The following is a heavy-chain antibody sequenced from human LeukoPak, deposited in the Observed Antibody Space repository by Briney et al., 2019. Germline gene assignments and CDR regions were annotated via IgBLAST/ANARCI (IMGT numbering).Heavy chain of an antibody. CDR1: GYTFTGYY. CDR2: INPNSGGT. CDR3: ARVGYSYGFFNYYYGMDV. D-gene: IGHD5-18*01. J-gene: IGHJ6*02. Sequence: ASVKVSCKASGYTFTGYYMHWVRQAPGQGLEWMGRINPNSGGTNYAQKFQGRVTMTRNTSISTAYMELSSLRSEDTAVYYCARVGYSYGFFNYYYGMDVWGQGTTVTVSS. V-gene: IGHV1-2*06.